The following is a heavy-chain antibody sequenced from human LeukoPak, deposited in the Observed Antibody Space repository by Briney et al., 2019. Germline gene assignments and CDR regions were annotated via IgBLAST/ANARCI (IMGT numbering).Heavy chain of an antibody. CDR3: AREVATYYYYYMDV. V-gene: IGHV1-2*02. D-gene: IGHD2-15*01. Sequence: ASVKVSCKASGYTFTGYYMHWVRQAPGQGLEWMGWINPNSGGTNYAQKFQGRVTMTRDTSISTAHMELSRLRSDDTAVYYCAREVATYYYYYMDVWGKGTTVTISS. J-gene: IGHJ6*03. CDR2: INPNSGGT. CDR1: GYTFTGYY.